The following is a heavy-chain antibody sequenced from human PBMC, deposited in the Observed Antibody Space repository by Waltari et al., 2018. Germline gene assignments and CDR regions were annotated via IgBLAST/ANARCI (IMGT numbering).Heavy chain of an antibody. CDR2: IYYSGST. CDR1: GGSISSYY. D-gene: IGHD7-27*01. Sequence: QVQLQESGPGLVKPSETLSLTCTVSGGSISSYYWSWIRQPPGKGLEWIGYIYYSGSTNYNPSLKSRVTISVDTSKNQFSLKLSSVTAADTAVYYCARAPLTGDLRDAFDIWGQGTMVTVSS. CDR3: ARAPLTGDLRDAFDI. V-gene: IGHV4-59*01. J-gene: IGHJ3*02.